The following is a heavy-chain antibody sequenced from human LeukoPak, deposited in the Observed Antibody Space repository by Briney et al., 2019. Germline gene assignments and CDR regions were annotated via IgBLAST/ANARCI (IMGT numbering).Heavy chain of an antibody. Sequence: PGGSLRLSCAASGFTFDDYSMHWVRQAPGRGLEWVAGISWNSGSAGYADSVKGRFTISRDNAKKSLFLQMNSLRTEDTALYYCAKGRTYSGYDALDHWGQGTLVTVSS. CDR2: ISWNSGSA. V-gene: IGHV3-9*01. D-gene: IGHD5-12*01. J-gene: IGHJ4*02. CDR1: GFTFDDYS. CDR3: AKGRTYSGYDALDH.